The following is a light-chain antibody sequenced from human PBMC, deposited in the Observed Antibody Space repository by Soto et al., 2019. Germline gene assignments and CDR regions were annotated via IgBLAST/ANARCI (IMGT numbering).Light chain of an antibody. CDR3: QQSYSIPRT. V-gene: IGKV1-39*01. CDR1: QSISNY. CDR2: AAS. J-gene: IGKJ3*01. Sequence: DIQVTQSPLSLSASVGDTVTITCRASQSISNYLNWYQQKGGRAPKLLIYAASTLQSGVPSRFSGSGSGTDFTPTLSSLQPEDIASYYCQQSYSIPRTFGPGTKVDIK.